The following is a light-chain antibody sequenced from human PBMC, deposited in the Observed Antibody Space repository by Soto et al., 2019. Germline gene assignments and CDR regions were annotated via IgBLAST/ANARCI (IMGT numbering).Light chain of an antibody. V-gene: IGKV1-9*01. CDR3: QQLNSYPFN. CDR1: QGISSY. CDR2: AAS. Sequence: DIQLTQSPSFLSASVGDRVTITCRASQGISSYLAWYQQKPGNAPKLLIYAASTLQSGGQSRFSGSGSGTEFTLAISSLQPEDCATYYCQQLNSYPFNFGPGTKVDIK. J-gene: IGKJ3*01.